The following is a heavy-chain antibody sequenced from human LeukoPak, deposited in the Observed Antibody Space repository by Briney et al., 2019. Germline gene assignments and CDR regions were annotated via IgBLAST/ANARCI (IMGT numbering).Heavy chain of an antibody. V-gene: IGHV4-31*03. CDR2: IYYSGTT. CDR3: ARATGGAAAADFDP. Sequence: PSQTLSLTCTVSGGSISSGGYYCSWIRQHPGKGLEWIGFIYYSGTTYYNPSLKSRVSISIDTSKNQFSLKLSSVTAADAAIYYCARATGGAAAADFDPWGQGTLVTVSS. D-gene: IGHD6-13*01. CDR1: GGSISSGGYY. J-gene: IGHJ5*02.